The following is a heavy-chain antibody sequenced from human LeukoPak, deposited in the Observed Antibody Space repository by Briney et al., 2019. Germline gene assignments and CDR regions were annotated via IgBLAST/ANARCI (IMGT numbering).Heavy chain of an antibody. Sequence: GGSLRLSCAASGFTFSDYYMSWIRQAPGKGLEWVSYISSSGSTIYYADSVKGRFTISRDNAKNSLYLQMNSLRAEDTAVYYCARRTVTALPDHNWFDPWGQGTLVTVSS. CDR2: ISSSGSTI. V-gene: IGHV3-11*01. CDR1: GFTFSDYY. J-gene: IGHJ5*02. CDR3: ARRTVTALPDHNWFDP. D-gene: IGHD4-11*01.